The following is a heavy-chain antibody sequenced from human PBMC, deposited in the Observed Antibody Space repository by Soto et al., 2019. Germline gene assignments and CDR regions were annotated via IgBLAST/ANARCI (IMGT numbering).Heavy chain of an antibody. Sequence: ASVKVSCKVSGYTLTELSMYWVRQAPGKGLEWMGGFDPEDGETIYAQKFQGRVTMTEDTSTDRAYMELSSLRSEDTAVYYCATDLMITMIRALGYWGQGTLVTVSS. V-gene: IGHV1-24*01. D-gene: IGHD3-22*01. J-gene: IGHJ4*02. CDR1: GYTLTELS. CDR2: FDPEDGET. CDR3: ATDLMITMIRALGY.